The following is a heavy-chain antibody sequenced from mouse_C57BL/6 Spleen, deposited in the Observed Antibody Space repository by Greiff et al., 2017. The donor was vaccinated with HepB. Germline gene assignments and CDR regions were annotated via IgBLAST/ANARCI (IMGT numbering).Heavy chain of an antibody. CDR1: GYTFTSYW. CDR2: IDPSDSYT. J-gene: IGHJ2*01. D-gene: IGHD3-2*02. Sequence: QVQLQQPGAELVRPGTSVKLSCKASGYTFTSYWMHWVKQRPGQGLEWIGVIDPSDSYTNYNQKFKGKATLTVDTSSSTAYMQHSSLTSEDSAVYYCARGGQLRPYYFDYWGQGTTLTVSS. V-gene: IGHV1-59*01. CDR3: ARGGQLRPYYFDY.